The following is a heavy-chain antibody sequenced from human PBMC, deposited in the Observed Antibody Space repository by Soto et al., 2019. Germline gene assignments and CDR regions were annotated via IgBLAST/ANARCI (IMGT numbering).Heavy chain of an antibody. D-gene: IGHD3-3*01. J-gene: IGHJ4*02. CDR3: ARVIWSGYLTSDY. CDR1: GFTFSTSS. CDR2: ISSSRNTI. V-gene: IGHV3-48*02. Sequence: EVQLVASGGGLGQPGGSLRLSCVVSGFTFSTSSMNWVRQAPGKGLEWVSYISSSRNTIYADSVKGRFTISRDNAKNSLYLQMNSLRDEDTAVYYCARVIWSGYLTSDYWGQGTLVTVSS.